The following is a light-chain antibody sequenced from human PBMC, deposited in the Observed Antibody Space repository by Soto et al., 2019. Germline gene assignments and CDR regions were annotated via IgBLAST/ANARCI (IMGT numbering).Light chain of an antibody. CDR3: QQHADWTLT. J-gene: IGKJ4*01. V-gene: IGKV3D-20*02. CDR2: AAS. Sequence: EIVLTQSPGILSLSPGERASLSCGASQSISSSFLAWYQQKPGQAPRLLIYAASTRATGIPARFSGSGSGTDFTLTISSREPEDFAVYYFQQHADWTLTFGGGTKVYIK. CDR1: QSISSSF.